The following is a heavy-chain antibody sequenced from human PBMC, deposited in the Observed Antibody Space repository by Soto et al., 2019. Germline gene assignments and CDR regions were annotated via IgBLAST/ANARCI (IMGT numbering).Heavy chain of an antibody. Sequence: GESLKISCKGSGYSFAGYWITWVRQKPGKGLEWMGRIDPSDSQTYYSPSFRGHVTISATKSITTVFLQWSSLRASDTATYYCARQIYDSDTGPNFQYYFDSWGQGTPVTVSS. CDR3: ARQIYDSDTGPNFQYYFDS. V-gene: IGHV5-10-1*01. J-gene: IGHJ4*02. CDR2: IDPSDSQT. CDR1: GYSFAGYW. D-gene: IGHD3-22*01.